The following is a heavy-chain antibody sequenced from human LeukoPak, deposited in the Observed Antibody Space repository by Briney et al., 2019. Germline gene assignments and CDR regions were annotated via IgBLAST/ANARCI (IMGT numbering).Heavy chain of an antibody. CDR3: ARVGTVDTAMVTPYYSDY. J-gene: IGHJ4*02. D-gene: IGHD5-18*01. V-gene: IGHV4-59*01. CDR2: IYYSGST. CDR1: GGSISSNY. Sequence: PSETLSLTCTVSGGSISSNYWSWIRQPPGKGLEWIGYIYYSGSTNYNPSLKSRVTISVDTSKNQFSLKLSSVTAADTAVYYCARVGTVDTAMVTPYYSDYWGQGTLVTVSS.